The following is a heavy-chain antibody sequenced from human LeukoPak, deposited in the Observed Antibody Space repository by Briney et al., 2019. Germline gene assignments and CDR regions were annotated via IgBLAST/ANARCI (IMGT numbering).Heavy chain of an antibody. CDR3: ARAGWEFCSLYYIDY. CDR1: GFPFSSYW. Sequence: PGGPLTLSCAASGFPFSSYWMHCLPPAPGKGLVGVSRINCDGSSTSYADSVKSRVTISGDTAKNTLYLQLSSLRAEDTAVYYCARAGWEFCSLYYIDYWGQGTLVTVSS. V-gene: IGHV3-74*01. CDR2: INCDGSST. D-gene: IGHD3-3*01. J-gene: IGHJ4*02.